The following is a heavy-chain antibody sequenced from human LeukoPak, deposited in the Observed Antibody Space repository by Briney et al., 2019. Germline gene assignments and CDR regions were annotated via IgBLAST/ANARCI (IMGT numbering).Heavy chain of an antibody. CDR2: VSAYNGDT. V-gene: IGHV1-18*04. J-gene: IGHJ4*02. CDR3: ARDCSTSCCPPFNY. CDR1: GYTFTSYG. D-gene: IGHD2-2*01. Sequence: SVKVSCKASGYTFTSYGISWVRQAPGQGLDWMGWVSAYNGDTNYAQRFQGRVTMTTDASTSTAYMEPRSLRSDDTAVYYCARDCSTSCCPPFNYWGQGTLVTVSS.